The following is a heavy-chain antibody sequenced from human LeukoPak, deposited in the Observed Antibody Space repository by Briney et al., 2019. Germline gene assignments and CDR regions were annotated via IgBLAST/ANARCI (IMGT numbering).Heavy chain of an antibody. CDR2: INADSSTI. V-gene: IGHV3-48*01. CDR1: GFTFNTYN. J-gene: IGHJ4*02. Sequence: GGSLRLSCAASGFTFNTYNMNWVRQAPGKGLEWISYINADSSTIQYADSVRGRFTTSRDNAKNSLYLQMNSLRAEDTAVYYCVRDNSRGQSLGVIYWGQGSLVTVSS. D-gene: IGHD3-22*01. CDR3: VRDNSRGQSLGVIY.